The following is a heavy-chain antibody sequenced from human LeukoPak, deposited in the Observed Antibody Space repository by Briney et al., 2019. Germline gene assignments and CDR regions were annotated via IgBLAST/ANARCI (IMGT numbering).Heavy chain of an antibody. V-gene: IGHV3-74*01. D-gene: IGHD2-21*02. CDR1: GFTFSLYW. J-gene: IGHJ4*02. Sequence: GGSLRLSCAASGFTFSLYWMHWVRQTPGKGLVWVSRLNSDGSVTTYADSVKGRFTISRDHAKNTLYIQMNNLKAEDTGLYYCVREYCGGDCYTYFWGQGTLVTVST. CDR2: LNSDGSVT. CDR3: VREYCGGDCYTYF.